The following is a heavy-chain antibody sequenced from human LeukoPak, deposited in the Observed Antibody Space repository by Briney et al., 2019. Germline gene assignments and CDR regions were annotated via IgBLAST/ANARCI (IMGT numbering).Heavy chain of an antibody. V-gene: IGHV4-59*01. J-gene: IGHJ4*02. CDR1: GGSISTYY. D-gene: IGHD4-17*01. CDR2: TYYSGST. CDR3: ARDSYGDYFDY. Sequence: SETLSLTCTVSGGSISTYYWSWIRQPPGKGLEWIGYTYYSGSTNYNPSLKSRVTISVDTSKNQFSLKLSSVTAADTAVYYCARDSYGDYFDYWGQGTLVTVSS.